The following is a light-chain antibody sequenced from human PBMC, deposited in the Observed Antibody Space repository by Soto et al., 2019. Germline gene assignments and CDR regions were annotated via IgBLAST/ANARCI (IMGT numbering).Light chain of an antibody. J-gene: IGLJ2*01. V-gene: IGLV2-14*01. CDR1: SSDVCGYNY. Sequence: QSALTQPASVSGSPGQSITISCTGTSSDVCGYNYVSWYQQHPGKAPKLMIYDVSNRPSGVSNRFSGSKSGNTASLTISGLQAEDEGDYYCSSYTSSSTLVVFGGGTQLTVL. CDR2: DVS. CDR3: SSYTSSSTLVV.